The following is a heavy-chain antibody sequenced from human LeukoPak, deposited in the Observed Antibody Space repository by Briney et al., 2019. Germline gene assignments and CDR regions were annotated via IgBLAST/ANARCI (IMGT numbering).Heavy chain of an antibody. Sequence: GASVKVSCKTSGFTFTTYTMHWVRQAPGQRLEWMGWINAANGNTQYSQKFQGRVTITRDTSANIAYMELSSLRSEDTAVYYCAAISNDYDFWSGHYYFDYWGQGTLVTVSS. CDR2: INAANGNT. D-gene: IGHD3-3*01. CDR3: AAISNDYDFWSGHYYFDY. V-gene: IGHV1-3*01. J-gene: IGHJ4*02. CDR1: GFTFTTYT.